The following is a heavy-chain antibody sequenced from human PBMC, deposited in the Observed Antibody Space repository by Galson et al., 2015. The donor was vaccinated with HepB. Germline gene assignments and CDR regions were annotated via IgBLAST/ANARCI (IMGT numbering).Heavy chain of an antibody. CDR1: GGSISSYY. V-gene: IGHV4-59*01. CDR3: ARVETNYDFWSGYLWWFDP. CDR2: IYYSGST. D-gene: IGHD3-3*01. J-gene: IGHJ5*02. Sequence: SETLSLTCTVSGGSISSYYWSWIRQPPGKGLEWIGYIYYSGSTNYNPSLKSRVTISVDTSKNQFSLKLSSVTAADTAVYYCARVETNYDFWSGYLWWFDPWGQGTLVTVSS.